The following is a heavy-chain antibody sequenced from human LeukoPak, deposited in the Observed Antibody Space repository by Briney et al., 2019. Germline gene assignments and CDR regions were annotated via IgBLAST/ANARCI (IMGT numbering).Heavy chain of an antibody. Sequence: PSETLSLTCTVSGGSISSYYWSWIRQAAGKGLEWIGRIYTSGSTNYNPSLKSRVTMSVDTSKNQFSLKLSSVTAADTAVYYCARSPYYYDSSGYRFYYYYMDVWGKGTTITISS. CDR3: ARSPYYYDSSGYRFYYYYMDV. V-gene: IGHV4-4*07. CDR2: IYTSGST. D-gene: IGHD3-22*01. J-gene: IGHJ6*03. CDR1: GGSISSYY.